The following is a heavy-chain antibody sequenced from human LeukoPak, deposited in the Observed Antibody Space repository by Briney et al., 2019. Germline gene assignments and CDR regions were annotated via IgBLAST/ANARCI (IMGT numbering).Heavy chain of an antibody. Sequence: PSETLSLTCTASGGSVSSSNYYWGWIRQPPGKGLENIGTIYYSGSTDYNPSLKSRVTMSMDTSRNQFSLKLSSVTAADTAVYYCARVPGAVAVWGQGSLVTVSS. CDR3: ARVPGAVAV. J-gene: IGHJ3*01. V-gene: IGHV4-39*07. CDR2: IYYSGST. CDR1: GGSVSSSNYY.